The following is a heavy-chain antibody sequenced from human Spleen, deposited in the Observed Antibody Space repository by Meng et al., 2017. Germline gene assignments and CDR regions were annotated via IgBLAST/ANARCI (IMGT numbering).Heavy chain of an antibody. J-gene: IGHJ4*02. D-gene: IGHD4-11*01. CDR2: INHSGST. CDR3: ARGPTTMAHDFDY. CDR1: GGSFSGYY. Sequence: QGPLQQWGAGLLKPSETLSLPCAVYGGSFSGYYWNWIRQPPGKGLEWIGEINHSGSTNYNPSLESRATISVDTSQNNLSLKLSSVTAADSAVYYCARGPTTMAHDFDYWGQGTLVTVSS. V-gene: IGHV4-34*01.